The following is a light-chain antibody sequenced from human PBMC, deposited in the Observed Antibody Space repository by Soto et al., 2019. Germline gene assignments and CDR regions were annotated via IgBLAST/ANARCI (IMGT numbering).Light chain of an antibody. V-gene: IGKV3-11*01. CDR2: DTS. CDR1: QSVSSH. CDR3: QQRNNWPET. Sequence: EIVLTQSPATLSLSPGERATLSCRASQSVSSHLAWYRQKPGQAPRLLIYDTSTRAIGVPLRFSGSGSGIDFTLTISSLEPEDIAIYYCQQRNNWPETFGQGTKVEI. J-gene: IGKJ2*01.